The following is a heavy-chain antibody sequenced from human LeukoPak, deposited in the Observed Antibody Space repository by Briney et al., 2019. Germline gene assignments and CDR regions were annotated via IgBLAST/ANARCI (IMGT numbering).Heavy chain of an antibody. CDR2: IKDNNDKT. CDR3: AGGGYCIGGTCFSYPFDI. J-gene: IGHJ3*02. Sequence: GASVKVSCKASGYTFTIYGISWVRQAPGQGLEWMGWIKDNNDKTNSAQKFQGRVSMTTDTSTSTAYMELRSLRFADTTVYYCAGGGYCIGGTCFSYPFDIWGQGTLVTVSS. D-gene: IGHD2-15*01. V-gene: IGHV1-18*01. CDR1: GYTFTIYG.